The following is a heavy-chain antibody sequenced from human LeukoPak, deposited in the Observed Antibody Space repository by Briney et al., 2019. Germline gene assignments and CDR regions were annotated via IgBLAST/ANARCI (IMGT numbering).Heavy chain of an antibody. CDR2: VLYNGSKK. D-gene: IGHD2-21*01. CDR3: VRDNYGGILDF. V-gene: IGHV3-30*04. CDR1: GFTFTRYT. Sequence: GGSLRLSCAVSGFTFTRYTMHWVRQAPGKGLEWVALVLYNGSKKYYADSVKGRFTLSRDNSKNTLSLEMNALRADDTAVYYCVRDNYGGILDFWGQGTLVTVSS. J-gene: IGHJ4*02.